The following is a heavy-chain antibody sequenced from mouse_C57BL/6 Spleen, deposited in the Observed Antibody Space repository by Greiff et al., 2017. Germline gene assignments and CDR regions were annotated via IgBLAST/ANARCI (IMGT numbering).Heavy chain of an antibody. V-gene: IGHV3-6*01. CDR3: ARDRDWEGFAY. D-gene: IGHD4-1*01. CDR1: GYSITSGYY. Sequence: EVQVVESGPGLVKPSQSLSLTCSVTGYSITSGYYWNWIRQLPGNKLEWMGYISYDGSNNYNPSLKNRISITRDTSKNQFFLKLNSVTTEYTATYYCARDRDWEGFAYWGQGTLVTVSA. CDR2: ISYDGSN. J-gene: IGHJ3*01.